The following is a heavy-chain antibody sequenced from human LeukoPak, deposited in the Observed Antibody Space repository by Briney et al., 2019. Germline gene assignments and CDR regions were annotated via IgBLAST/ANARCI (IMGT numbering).Heavy chain of an antibody. V-gene: IGHV1-18*01. CDR3: ARSVKMPTIVH. CDR1: GYTFTSYG. J-gene: IGHJ4*02. CDR2: ISAYNGNT. Sequence: ASVKVSCKASGYTFTSYGISWVRQAPGQGLEWMGWISAYNGNTNYAQKLQGRVTMTRDTSTSTVYMELSSLRSDDTAIYYCARSVKMPTIVHWGQGTLVTVSS. D-gene: IGHD5-24*01.